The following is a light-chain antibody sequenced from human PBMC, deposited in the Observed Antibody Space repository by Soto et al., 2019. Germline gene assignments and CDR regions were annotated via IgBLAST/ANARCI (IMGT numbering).Light chain of an antibody. CDR3: QQYVNRPLT. CDR2: DAS. CDR1: QTVNTY. V-gene: IGKV3-11*01. J-gene: IGKJ5*01. Sequence: EIVLTQSPATLSLSPGEGATLSCRASQTVNTYLAWLQQKPGQAPRLLIYDASNRAPGIPARFSGGGSGTDFTLTISTLEPEDFAVYYCQQYVNRPLTFGGGTRLEIK.